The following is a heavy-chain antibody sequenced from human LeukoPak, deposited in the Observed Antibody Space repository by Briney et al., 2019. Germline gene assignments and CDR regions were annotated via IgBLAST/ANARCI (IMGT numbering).Heavy chain of an antibody. CDR2: IQNDGSDK. D-gene: IGHD6-13*01. J-gene: IGHJ4*02. Sequence: RGSLRLSCAASGINFRSSGMHWVRQAPGKGLEWVTFIQNDGSDKSYAASVKGRFTISRDNSKNTVYLHMNSLRADDTALYYCAREGGRAAAGRFDYWGQGTLVTVSS. V-gene: IGHV3-30*02. CDR1: GINFRSSG. CDR3: AREGGRAAAGRFDY.